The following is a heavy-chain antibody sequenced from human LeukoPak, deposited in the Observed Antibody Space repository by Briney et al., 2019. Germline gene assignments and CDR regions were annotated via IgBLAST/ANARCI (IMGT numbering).Heavy chain of an antibody. CDR3: ANGGYSRPDDY. D-gene: IGHD2-2*02. CDR1: GFTFSSYG. V-gene: IGHV3-33*06. J-gene: IGHJ4*02. Sequence: GGSLRLSCAASGFTFSSYGMHWVRQAPGKGLEWVAVIWYDGSNKYYADSVRGRFTISRDNSKNTLYLQMNSLRAEDTAVYYCANGGYSRPDDYWGQGTLVTVSS. CDR2: IWYDGSNK.